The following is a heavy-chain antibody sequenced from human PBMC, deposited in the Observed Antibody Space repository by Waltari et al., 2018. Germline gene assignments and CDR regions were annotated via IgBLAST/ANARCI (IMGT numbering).Heavy chain of an antibody. CDR2: IWYDGSQK. V-gene: IGHV3-33*01. D-gene: IGHD2-21*02. CDR3: GACGGDSNYFDY. Sequence: QVQLVESGGGVVQPGRSLRLSCAASGFTFSSYGMHWVRQAPGKGLEWVAVIWYDGSQKYYADSVKGRFTISRDNSKNTLYLQMNSLRAEDTAVYYCGACGGDSNYFDYWGQGTLVTVSS. J-gene: IGHJ4*02. CDR1: GFTFSSYG.